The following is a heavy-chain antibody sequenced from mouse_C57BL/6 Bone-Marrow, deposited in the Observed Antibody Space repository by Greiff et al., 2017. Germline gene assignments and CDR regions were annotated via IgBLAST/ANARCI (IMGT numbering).Heavy chain of an antibody. V-gene: IGHV5-12*01. Sequence: EVQLVESGGGLVQPGGSLKLSCAASGFTFSDYYMYWVRQTPEKRLEWVAYISNGGGSTYYPDTVKGRFTISRDNAKNTLYLQMSRLKSEDTAMYYCARHGRLRRFAYWGQGTLVTVSA. J-gene: IGHJ3*01. CDR2: ISNGGGST. D-gene: IGHD2-4*01. CDR3: ARHGRLRRFAY. CDR1: GFTFSDYY.